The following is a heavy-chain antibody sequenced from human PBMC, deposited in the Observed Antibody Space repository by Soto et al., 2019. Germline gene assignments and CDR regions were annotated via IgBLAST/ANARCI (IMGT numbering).Heavy chain of an antibody. Sequence: SETLSLTCAVYGGSFSGYYWSWIRQPPGKGLEWIGYIYYTGDTTYNPSLKSRVTISVDTSKNQFSLRLTSVTAADTAVYYCARGAGSFPFDYWGQGTLVTVSS. CDR1: GGSFSGYY. CDR3: ARGAGSFPFDY. CDR2: IYYTGDT. D-gene: IGHD3-10*01. V-gene: IGHV4-59*01. J-gene: IGHJ4*02.